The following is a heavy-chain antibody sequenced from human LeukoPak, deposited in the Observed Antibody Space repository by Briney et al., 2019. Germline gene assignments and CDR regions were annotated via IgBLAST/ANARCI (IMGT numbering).Heavy chain of an antibody. CDR1: GFTFSSYA. CDR2: ISGSGGNT. D-gene: IGHD3-10*01. V-gene: IGHV3-23*01. J-gene: IGHJ4*02. Sequence: GGSLRLSCAGSGFTFSSYAMSWVRQAPGKGLEWVSGISGSGGNTYYADSVKGRFTISRDNSKNTVYLQMNSLRAEDTAVYYCAKDRLAWSSGFDYWGQGTLVTVSS. CDR3: AKDRLAWSSGFDY.